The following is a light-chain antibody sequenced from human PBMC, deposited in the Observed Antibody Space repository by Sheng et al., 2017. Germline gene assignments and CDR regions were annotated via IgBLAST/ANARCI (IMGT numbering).Light chain of an antibody. J-gene: IGKJ3*01. Sequence: DIQMTQSPSSVSASVGDRVTITCRASQGIYSYLAWYQQKPGKVPKLLIYAASTLYSGVPSRFSGSGSGTEFTLTISSLQPEDVATYYCQKYNSALRTFGPGTKVEIK. CDR1: QGIYSY. CDR2: AAS. CDR3: QKYNSALRT. V-gene: IGKV1-27*01.